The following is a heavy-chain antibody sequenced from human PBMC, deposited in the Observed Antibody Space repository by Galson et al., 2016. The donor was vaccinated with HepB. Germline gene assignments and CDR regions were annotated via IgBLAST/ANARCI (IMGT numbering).Heavy chain of an antibody. CDR1: GFTFCSYW. J-gene: IGHJ3*01. V-gene: IGHV3-74*01. CDR2: INSDGSST. Sequence: SLRLSCAASGFTFCSYWMHWVRQAPGKGLVWVSRINSDGSSTLPADSVNGRFTISRDNAKRTLYVQMNSLRAEDTAVYYCTRGLGGYCGGGSCYKPFDAWGQGTMVTVSS. CDR3: TRGLGGYCGGGSCYKPFDA. D-gene: IGHD2-15*01.